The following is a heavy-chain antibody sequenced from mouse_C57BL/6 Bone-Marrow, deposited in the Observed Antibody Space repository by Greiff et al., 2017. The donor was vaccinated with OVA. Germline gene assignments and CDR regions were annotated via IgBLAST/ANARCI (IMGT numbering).Heavy chain of an antibody. J-gene: IGHJ4*01. V-gene: IGHV1-26*01. D-gene: IGHD2-1*01. CDR2: INPNNGGT. Sequence: EVKLQQSGPELVKPGASVKISCKASGYTFTDYYMNWVKQSHGKSLEWIGDINPNNGGTSYNQKFKGKATLTVDKSSSTAYMELRSLTSEDSAVYYCASKGNYEDYYAMDYWGQGTSVTVSS. CDR3: ASKGNYEDYYAMDY. CDR1: GYTFTDYY.